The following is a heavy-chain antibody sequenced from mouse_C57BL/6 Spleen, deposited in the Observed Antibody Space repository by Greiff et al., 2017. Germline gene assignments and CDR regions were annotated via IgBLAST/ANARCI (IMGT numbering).Heavy chain of an antibody. CDR1: GYTFTSSW. J-gene: IGHJ4*01. CDR2: INPSNGGT. V-gene: IGHV1-53*01. Sequence: QVQLLQPGTELVKPGASVKLSCKASGYTFTSSWMHWVKQRPGQGLEWIGNINPSNGGTNYNEKFKSKATLTVDKSSSTASMQLSGLTSEDSAVYYCARPLYDCDGDYCAMEYWGQGTSVTVSA. CDR3: ARPLYDCDGDYCAMEY. D-gene: IGHD2-4*01.